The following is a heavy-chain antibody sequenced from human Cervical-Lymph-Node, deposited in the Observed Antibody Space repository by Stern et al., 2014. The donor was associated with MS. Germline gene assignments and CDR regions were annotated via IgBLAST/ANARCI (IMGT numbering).Heavy chain of an antibody. J-gene: IGHJ6*02. Sequence: VQLVQSGAEVKKPGASVKVSCKASGYTFTRDYMHWVRQAPGQGLEWMGIISPRGGSTSYAQKFQGRVTMTRDTSTSTVYMELSSLRSEDTAVYYCAREVAGHRLGMMDVWGQGTTVTVSS. D-gene: IGHD6-19*01. CDR3: AREVAGHRLGMMDV. CDR1: GYTFTRDY. V-gene: IGHV1-46*01. CDR2: ISPRGGST.